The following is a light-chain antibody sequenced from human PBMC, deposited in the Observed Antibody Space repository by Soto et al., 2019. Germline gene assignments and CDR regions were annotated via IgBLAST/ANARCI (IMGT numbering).Light chain of an antibody. CDR1: QSVSSSY. CDR3: QHYGDSPIN. J-gene: IGKJ5*01. Sequence: DIVLTQSPGTLSLSPGERATLSCRASQSVSSSYLAWYQQKPGQAPRLLIYGASSRATGIPDKFSGSGSGTDFTLTISRLEPEDFAVYYCQHYGDSPINFGQGTRLEIK. CDR2: GAS. V-gene: IGKV3-20*01.